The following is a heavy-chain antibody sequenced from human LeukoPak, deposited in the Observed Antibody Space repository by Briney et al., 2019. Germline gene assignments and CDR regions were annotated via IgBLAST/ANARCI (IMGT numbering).Heavy chain of an antibody. CDR2: IVVGSGNT. Sequence: GASVKVSCKASGFTFTSSAMQWVRQARGQRLEWIGWIVVGSGNTNYAQKFQERVTITRDVSTSTAYMELSSLRSEDTAVYYCAAASEYCSGGSCYYLDYWGQGTLVTVSS. CDR1: GFTFTSSA. CDR3: AAASEYCSGGSCYYLDY. D-gene: IGHD2-15*01. V-gene: IGHV1-58*02. J-gene: IGHJ4*02.